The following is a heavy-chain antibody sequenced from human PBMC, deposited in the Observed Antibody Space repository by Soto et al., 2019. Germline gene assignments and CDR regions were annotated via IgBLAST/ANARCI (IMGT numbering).Heavy chain of an antibody. D-gene: IGHD2-21*02. CDR3: ARVGYCGGDCSFPDY. V-gene: IGHV4-59*01. J-gene: IGHJ4*02. CDR2: IYYSGST. CDR1: GGSISSYF. Sequence: SETLSLTCAVSGGSISSYFWGWIRQPPGKGLEWIVYIYYSGSTNYNPYRKSRVTISVDTSKNQLSLKLSSVTAADTAVYYCARVGYCGGDCSFPDYWGQGTLVTVS.